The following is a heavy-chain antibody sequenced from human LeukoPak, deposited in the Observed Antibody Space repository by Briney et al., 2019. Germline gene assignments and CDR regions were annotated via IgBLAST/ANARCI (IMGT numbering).Heavy chain of an antibody. CDR1: GYTFTSYD. V-gene: IGHV1-8*03. D-gene: IGHD1-26*01. Sequence: ASVKVSCKASGYTFTSYDINWVRQATGQGLEWMGWMNPNSGNTGYAQKFQGRVTITRNTSISTAYMELRNLRSDDTAVYYCARGGRWELPRPYAFDIWGQGTMVTVSS. CDR2: MNPNSGNT. CDR3: ARGGRWELPRPYAFDI. J-gene: IGHJ3*02.